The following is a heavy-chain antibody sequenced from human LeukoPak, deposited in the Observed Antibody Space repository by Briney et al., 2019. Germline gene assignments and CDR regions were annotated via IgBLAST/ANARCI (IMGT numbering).Heavy chain of an antibody. CDR2: INHRGST. V-gene: IGHV4-34*01. J-gene: IGHJ4*02. D-gene: IGHD4-17*01. CDR3: ARGDFGESDY. Sequence: SSGTLSLTCAVYGGSFSAYYWSWIRQPPGKGLEWIGEINHRGSTNYNPSLKSRVTISVDTSKNQFSLKLSSVTAADTAVYYCARGDFGESDYWGQGTLVTVSS. CDR1: GGSFSAYY.